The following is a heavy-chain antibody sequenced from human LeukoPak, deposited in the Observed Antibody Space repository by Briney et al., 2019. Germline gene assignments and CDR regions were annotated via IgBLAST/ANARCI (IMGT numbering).Heavy chain of an antibody. CDR2: VSESGGST. D-gene: IGHD3-3*01. V-gene: IGHV3-23*01. J-gene: IGHJ4*02. CDR3: ATSPSSIIRFGNEYYFDY. CDR1: GFTFSTYA. Sequence: SGGSLRLSCVASGFTFSTYAMGWVRQVPGKGLEWVSSVSESGGSTYYADSVKGRFTISRDNSKNTLYLQMNSLRAEDTAVYYCATSPSSIIRFGNEYYFDYWGQGTLVTVSS.